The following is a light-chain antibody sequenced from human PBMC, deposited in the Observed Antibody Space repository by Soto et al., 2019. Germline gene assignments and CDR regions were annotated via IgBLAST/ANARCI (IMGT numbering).Light chain of an antibody. CDR3: AAWDDSLNAL. J-gene: IGLJ2*01. CDR2: NND. V-gene: IGLV1-44*01. Sequence: QAVVTQPPSASGTPGQRVTISCSGSSSNIGSNTVNWYQQLPGTAPKLVIYNNDQRPSGVPDRFTGSKSGTSAALAISGLQSEDEADYYCAAWDDSLNALFGGGTKLTVL. CDR1: SSNIGSNT.